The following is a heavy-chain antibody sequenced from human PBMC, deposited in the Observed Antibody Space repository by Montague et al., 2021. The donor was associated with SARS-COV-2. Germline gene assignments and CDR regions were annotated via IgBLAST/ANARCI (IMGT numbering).Heavy chain of an antibody. D-gene: IGHD4-23*01. CDR3: ARWDPQTLTLIGLRGKSASDY. CDR1: GGSFSGYY. Sequence: SETLSLTCAVYGGSFSGYYWTWIRQSPGKGLEWIAEINHSGTTNYNFNPSLRSRVTISVDTSKNQLSLKLSSVTAADTGVYYCARWDPQTLTLIGLRGKSASDYWGQGTLVTVSS. J-gene: IGHJ4*02. CDR2: INHSGTT. V-gene: IGHV4-34*01.